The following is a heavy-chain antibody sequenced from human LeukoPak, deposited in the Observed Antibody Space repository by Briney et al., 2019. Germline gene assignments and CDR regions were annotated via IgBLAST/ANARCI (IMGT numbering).Heavy chain of an antibody. CDR1: GFTFSDYY. CDR3: ARSHCSGGSCPLDY. J-gene: IGHJ4*02. Sequence: GGSLRLSCAASGFTFSDYYMSWIRQAPGKGLEWVSYISSSSSYTNYADSVKGRFTISRDNAKNSLYLQMNSLRAEDTAMYYCARSHCSGGSCPLDYWGQGTLVTVSS. V-gene: IGHV3-11*06. CDR2: ISSSSSYT. D-gene: IGHD2-15*01.